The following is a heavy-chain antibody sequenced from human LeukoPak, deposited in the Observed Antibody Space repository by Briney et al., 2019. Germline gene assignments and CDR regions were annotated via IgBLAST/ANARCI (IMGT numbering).Heavy chain of an antibody. Sequence: SVTVSCMASGGTFSSYAISWVRQAPGQGLEWMGGIILIFGTATYAQKSQGRVTITVHESTSTAYMELSSRRSEDTAVYYWARDYGGNLAFEIWGQRAKGTVFS. CDR1: GGTFSSYA. D-gene: IGHD4-23*01. J-gene: IGHJ3*02. CDR3: ARDYGGNLAFEI. CDR2: IILIFGTA. V-gene: IGHV1-69*13.